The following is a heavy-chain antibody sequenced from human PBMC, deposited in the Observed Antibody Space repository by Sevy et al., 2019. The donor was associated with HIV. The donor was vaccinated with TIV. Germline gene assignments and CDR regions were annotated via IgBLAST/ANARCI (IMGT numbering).Heavy chain of an antibody. J-gene: IGHJ4*02. D-gene: IGHD4-17*01. CDR1: GFTFSSYE. CDR2: ISNSGSDI. Sequence: GGSLRLSCVASGFTFSSYEMNWVRQAPGKGLEWVSYISNSGSDIHYSDSRRGRFTISRDNAKNSLFLQMNSLRAEDTAVYYCARDLPPSATTVAHFDYWGQGTLVTVSS. CDR3: ARDLPPSATTVAHFDY. V-gene: IGHV3-48*03.